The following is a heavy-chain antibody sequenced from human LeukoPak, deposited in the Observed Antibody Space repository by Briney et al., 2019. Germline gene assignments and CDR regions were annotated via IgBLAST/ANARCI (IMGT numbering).Heavy chain of an antibody. Sequence: GASVKVSCKASGYTFTSYAMNWMRQAPGQGLEWMGWINTHTGNPTYDQGFTGRFVFSLDTSVSTAYLQISSLKAEDTAAYYCARSALAGFIVVAGLKYDKTDYWGQGTLVTVSS. D-gene: IGHD6-13*01. CDR1: GYTFTSYA. CDR2: INTHTGNP. V-gene: IGHV7-4-1*02. CDR3: ARSALAGFIVVAGLKYDKTDY. J-gene: IGHJ4*02.